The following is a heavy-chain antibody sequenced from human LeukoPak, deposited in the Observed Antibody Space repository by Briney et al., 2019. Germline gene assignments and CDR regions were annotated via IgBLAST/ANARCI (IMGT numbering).Heavy chain of an antibody. CDR2: IRQDGKEK. J-gene: IGHJ4*02. Sequence: GGSLRLSCAASGFTFSSFWMSWVRQAPGKGLEWVANIRQDGKEKYYVDSVEGRFTISRDNADNLYLQMDSLRVEDTAVYFCARTYRRGYFDYWGQGTLVTVSS. V-gene: IGHV3-7*01. CDR1: GFTFSSFW. CDR3: ARTYRRGYFDY. D-gene: IGHD2-2*01.